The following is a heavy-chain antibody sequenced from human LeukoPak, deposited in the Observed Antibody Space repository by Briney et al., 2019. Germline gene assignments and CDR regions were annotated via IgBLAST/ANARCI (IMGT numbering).Heavy chain of an antibody. V-gene: IGHV3-13*01. D-gene: IGHD2-15*01. CDR1: GFTFSRYD. J-gene: IGHJ3*02. CDR2: IGTAGDT. Sequence: GGSLRLSCGAYGFTFSRYDMHWVRQATGRGLEWVSYIGTAGDTYYADSVKGRFTISGENAGNSLSLHMNSLRVGDTAVCCCVRAPPGRCSDGFCYSDTIDIWGRGTKVTVSS. CDR3: VRAPPGRCSDGFCYSDTIDI.